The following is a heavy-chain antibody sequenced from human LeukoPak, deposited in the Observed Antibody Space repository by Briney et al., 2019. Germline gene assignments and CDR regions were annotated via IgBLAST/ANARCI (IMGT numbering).Heavy chain of an antibody. CDR2: ISGSGGST. Sequence: PGGSLRLSCAASGFTFTSYAMSWVRQAPGKGLEWVSAISGSGGSTYYADSVKGRFTISRDNAKNSLYLQMNSLRAEDTAVYYCAREGKQWPTFDYWGQGTLVTVSS. CDR1: GFTFTSYA. V-gene: IGHV3-23*01. CDR3: AREGKQWPTFDY. D-gene: IGHD6-19*01. J-gene: IGHJ4*02.